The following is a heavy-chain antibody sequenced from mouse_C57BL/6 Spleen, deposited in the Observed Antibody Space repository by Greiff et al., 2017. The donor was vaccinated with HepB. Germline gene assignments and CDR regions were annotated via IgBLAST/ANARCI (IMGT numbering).Heavy chain of an antibody. J-gene: IGHJ4*01. CDR2: INYDGSST. CDR1: GFTFSDYY. D-gene: IGHD2-5*01. Sequence: EVMLVESEGGLVQPGSSMKLSCTASGFTFSDYYMAWVRQVPEKGLEWVANINYDGSSTYYLDSLKGRFIISRDNAKNILYLQMSSLKSEDTATYYCAREDLDSNYGAMDYWGQGTSVTVSS. V-gene: IGHV5-16*01. CDR3: AREDLDSNYGAMDY.